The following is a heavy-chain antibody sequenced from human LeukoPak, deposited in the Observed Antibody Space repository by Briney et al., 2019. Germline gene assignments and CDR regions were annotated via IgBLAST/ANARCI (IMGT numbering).Heavy chain of an antibody. CDR3: ARTSGDTLFGDIDY. J-gene: IGHJ4*02. CDR1: GGSISSYY. V-gene: IGHV4-59*01. CDR2: ICYSGST. D-gene: IGHD3-3*01. Sequence: SETLSLTCTVSGGSISSYYWSWIRQPPGKGLEWIGYICYSGSTNYNPSLKSRVTISVDTSKNQFSLKLSSVTAADTAVYYCARTSGDTLFGDIDYSGQGTLVTVSS.